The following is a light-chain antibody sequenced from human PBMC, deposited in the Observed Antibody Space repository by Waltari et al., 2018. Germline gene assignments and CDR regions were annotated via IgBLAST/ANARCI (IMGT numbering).Light chain of an antibody. Sequence: QSALTQPASVSGSPGQSVTIFCTGTSNDVGGYNSVSWYQEHPGQAPRVIIYGVSERPSGVSDRFSGSKSGNTASLTISGLQAEDEADYYCSSQSSNNVVLFGGGTKLTVL. V-gene: IGLV2-14*01. CDR2: GVS. CDR3: SSQSSNNVVL. J-gene: IGLJ2*01. CDR1: SNDVGGYNS.